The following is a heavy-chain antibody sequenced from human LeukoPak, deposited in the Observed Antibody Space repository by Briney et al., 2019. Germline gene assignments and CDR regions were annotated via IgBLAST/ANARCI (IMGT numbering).Heavy chain of an antibody. V-gene: IGHV3-7*01. CDR1: GFTFSSYG. Sequence: GGSLRLSCAASGFTFSSYGMHWVRQAPGKGLEWVANIKQDGSEKYYVDSVKGRFTISRDNAKNSLYLQMNSLRAEDTAVYYCARVLESFWSGYYVSFDYWGQGTLVTVSS. CDR2: IKQDGSEK. J-gene: IGHJ4*02. D-gene: IGHD3-3*01. CDR3: ARVLESFWSGYYVSFDY.